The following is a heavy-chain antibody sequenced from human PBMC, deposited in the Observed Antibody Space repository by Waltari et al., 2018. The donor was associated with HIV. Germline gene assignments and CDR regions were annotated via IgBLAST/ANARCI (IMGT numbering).Heavy chain of an antibody. V-gene: IGHV1-8*02. J-gene: IGHJ6*02. CDR2: MNPNSGNT. CDR3: ARNSSAKGNRYFYYGLDV. D-gene: IGHD3-22*01. CDR1: GYTFINFD. Sequence: QVYLVQSGPEVKRPGASVKISCKAYGYTFINFDVNWVRQAGGQGPGWLGWMNPNSGNTASPYIFEERVTMTTDVSTATAYMEMSGLTPEDTAIYYCARNSSAKGNRYFYYGLDVWGQGTPVTV.